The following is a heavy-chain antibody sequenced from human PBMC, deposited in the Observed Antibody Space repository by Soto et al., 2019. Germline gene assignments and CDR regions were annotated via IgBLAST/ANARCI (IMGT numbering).Heavy chain of an antibody. D-gene: IGHD6-13*01. Sequence: PSETLSLTCAVSGGSISSSNWWSWVRQPPGKGLEWIGEIYHSGSTNYNPSLKSRVTISVDKSKNQFSLKLSSVTAADTAVYYCASTTGYSSSWGDAFDIWGQGTMVTVSS. V-gene: IGHV4-4*02. CDR3: ASTTGYSSSWGDAFDI. CDR2: IYHSGST. J-gene: IGHJ3*02. CDR1: GGSISSSNW.